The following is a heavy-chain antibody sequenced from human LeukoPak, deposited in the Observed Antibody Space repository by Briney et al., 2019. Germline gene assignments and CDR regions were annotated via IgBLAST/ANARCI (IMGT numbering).Heavy chain of an antibody. V-gene: IGHV1-2*02. Sequence: ASVKVSCKASGYTLSDFYIHWVRQAPGQGLEYVGWITPKSGDTYSPQRFQGRVTMTRDASISTAYMELSSLRSDDTAVYFCARVRLVDERAWAYWGQGTLVTVSS. CDR2: ITPKSGDT. CDR3: ARVRLVDERAWAY. D-gene: IGHD1-1*01. J-gene: IGHJ4*02. CDR1: GYTLSDFY.